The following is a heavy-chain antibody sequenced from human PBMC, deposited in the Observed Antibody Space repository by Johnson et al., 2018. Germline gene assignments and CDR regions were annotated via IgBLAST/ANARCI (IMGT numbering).Heavy chain of an antibody. CDR2: MIPIFGTA. V-gene: IGHV1-69*01. CDR3: ARAAEVGPRDVFDI. D-gene: IGHD2-15*01. Sequence: QVQLVQSGAEVKKPGSSVKVSCKASGGTFTSYAFSWVRQAPGQGLEWVGGMIPIFGTADYAQRFQGRVTITADESTSTAYMELSSLRSEDTAVYFCARAAEVGPRDVFDIWGRGTMVTVSS. J-gene: IGHJ3*02. CDR1: GGTFTSYA.